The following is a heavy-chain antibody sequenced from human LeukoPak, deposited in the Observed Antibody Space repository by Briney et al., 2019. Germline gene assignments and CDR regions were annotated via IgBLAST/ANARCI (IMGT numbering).Heavy chain of an antibody. V-gene: IGHV3-53*01. J-gene: IGHJ5*01. CDR3: AKDLYCSSRSCYVMNWFES. D-gene: IGHD2-2*01. Sequence: GGSLRLSCAASGLTFSIHWMNWVREAPGKGLEWVSVIYSGGSTYYADSVKGRFTISRDNSKNTLYLQMNSLRVEDAATYYCAKDLYCSSRSCYVMNWFESWGQGTLVTVSS. CDR1: GLTFSIHW. CDR2: IYSGGST.